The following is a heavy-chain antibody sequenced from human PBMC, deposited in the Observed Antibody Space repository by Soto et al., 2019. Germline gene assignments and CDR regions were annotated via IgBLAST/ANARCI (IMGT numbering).Heavy chain of an antibody. Sequence: QVQLQESGPGLVKPSQTLSLTCTVSGGSIRSGDYYWSWIRQPPGKGLEWIGYIHYSGSTYHNPSLKSRVTISIDTSKNQFSLKLTSVTAADTAVYYCGRAHRDLQQLVQYYYGMDVWGQGTTVTVSS. D-gene: IGHD6-13*01. J-gene: IGHJ6*02. CDR2: IHYSGST. CDR1: GGSIRSGDYY. V-gene: IGHV4-30-4*01. CDR3: GRAHRDLQQLVQYYYGMDV.